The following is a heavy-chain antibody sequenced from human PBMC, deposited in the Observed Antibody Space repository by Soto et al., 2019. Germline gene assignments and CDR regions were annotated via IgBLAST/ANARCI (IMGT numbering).Heavy chain of an antibody. J-gene: IGHJ4*02. V-gene: IGHV2-5*01. CDR2: IYWNDDK. D-gene: IGHD1-1*01. Sequence: SGPTLVNPTQTLTLTCTFSGLSLSTSGVGVGWLRQPPGQALEWLALIYWNDDKRYSPSLENRLTITKDTSKNQVVLTMTNLDPVDTATYYCARSIGTTGTTIYFDYWGQGTLVTVSS. CDR3: ARSIGTTGTTIYFDY. CDR1: GLSLSTSGVG.